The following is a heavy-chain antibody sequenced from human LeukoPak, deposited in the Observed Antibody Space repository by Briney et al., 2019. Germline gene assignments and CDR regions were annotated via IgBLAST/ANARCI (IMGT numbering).Heavy chain of an antibody. Sequence: SETLSLTCTVSGGSISSGGYYWSWIRQHPGKGLEWIGYIYYSGSTYYNPSLKSRVTISVDTSKNQFSLKLSSVTAADTAVYYCARDVIPRRDGNNLLDYWGQGTLVTVSS. CDR1: GGSISSGGYY. J-gene: IGHJ4*02. CDR2: IYYSGST. V-gene: IGHV4-31*03. D-gene: IGHD5-24*01. CDR3: ARDVIPRRDGNNLLDY.